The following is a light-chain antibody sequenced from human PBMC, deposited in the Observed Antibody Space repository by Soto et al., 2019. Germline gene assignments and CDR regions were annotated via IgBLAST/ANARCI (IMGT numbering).Light chain of an antibody. CDR2: VAS. CDR3: QQLNGYPLT. V-gene: IGKV1-9*01. J-gene: IGKJ4*01. CDR1: QGISSY. Sequence: DIQLTQSPSFLSASVGDRVTITCRASQGISSYLAWYQQKPGIAPKLLIYVASTLQSGVPSRFSGSGSGTEFTLTISSLQPEDFATYYCQQLNGYPLTFGGGTKVEIK.